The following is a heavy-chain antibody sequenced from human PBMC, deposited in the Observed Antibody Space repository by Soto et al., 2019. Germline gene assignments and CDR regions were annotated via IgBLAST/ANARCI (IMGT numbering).Heavy chain of an antibody. D-gene: IGHD3-3*01. V-gene: IGHV5-51*01. CDR3: ARHAYDFWSGHPNPRYYYGMDV. Sequence: GESLKISCKGSGSSFLTSWIGWVRQMPGKGLEWMGIIFPGDSDTRYSPSFQGQVTISADKSISTAYLQWSSLKATDTAMYYCARHAYDFWSGHPNPRYYYGMDVWGQGTTVTVSS. CDR2: IFPGDSDT. J-gene: IGHJ6*02. CDR1: GSSFLTSW.